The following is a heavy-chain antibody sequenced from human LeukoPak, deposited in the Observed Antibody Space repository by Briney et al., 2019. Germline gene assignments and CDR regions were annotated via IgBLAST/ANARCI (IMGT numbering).Heavy chain of an antibody. J-gene: IGHJ3*02. CDR1: EYSFTRYW. CDR2: IYPGDSET. V-gene: IGHV5-51*01. D-gene: IGHD6-19*01. CDR3: ARQTIAVGGTGGFDI. Sequence: RGESLKISCKGSEYSFTRYWIGWVRQMPGKGLKWMGIIYPGDSETRYSPSFQGQVTISVDKSISTAYLQWSSLKASDTAMYYCARQTIAVGGTGGFDIWGQGTMVTVSS.